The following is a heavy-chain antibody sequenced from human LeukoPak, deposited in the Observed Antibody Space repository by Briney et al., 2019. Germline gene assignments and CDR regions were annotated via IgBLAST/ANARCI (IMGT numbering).Heavy chain of an antibody. CDR3: ARVWSRIVGATTSSHY. D-gene: IGHD1-26*01. Sequence: GGSLRLSCAASGFTVSSNYMSWVRQAPGKGLEWVSLTYSGGNTYYADSVKGRFTISRDNSKNTLYLQMNSLRAEDTAVYYCARVWSRIVGATTSSHYWGQGTLVTVSS. V-gene: IGHV3-53*01. CDR1: GFTVSSNY. CDR2: TYSGGNT. J-gene: IGHJ4*02.